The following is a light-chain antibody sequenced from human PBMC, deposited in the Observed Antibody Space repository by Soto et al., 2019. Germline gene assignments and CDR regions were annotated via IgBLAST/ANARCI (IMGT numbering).Light chain of an antibody. Sequence: QSALTQPPSASGSPGQSVSISCTGTSSDVGGYNSVSWYQQHPGKAPKLMIYEVSKRPSGVPDRFSGSKSGNTASLTVSGLQADDEADYYCTSYAGSNIVVFGGGTKVTVL. V-gene: IGLV2-8*01. J-gene: IGLJ2*01. CDR2: EVS. CDR3: TSYAGSNIVV. CDR1: SSDVGGYNS.